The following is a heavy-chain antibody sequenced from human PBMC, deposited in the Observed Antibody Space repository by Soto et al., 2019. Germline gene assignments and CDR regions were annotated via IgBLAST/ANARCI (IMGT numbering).Heavy chain of an antibody. CDR2: TYYRSKWYN. J-gene: IGHJ6*02. CDR1: VDIVSSNSAA. Sequence: SQTLSLTCAISVDIVSSNSAAWNCIRQSPSRGLEWLGRTYYRSKWYNDYAVSVKSRITINPDTSKNQFSLQLNSVTPEDTAVYYCARVLLYCSSTSCYNGMDVWGQGTTVTVSS. V-gene: IGHV6-1*01. D-gene: IGHD2-2*02. CDR3: ARVLLYCSSTSCYNGMDV.